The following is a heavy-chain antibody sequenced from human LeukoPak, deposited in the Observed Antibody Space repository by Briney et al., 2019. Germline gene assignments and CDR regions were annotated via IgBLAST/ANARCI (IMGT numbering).Heavy chain of an antibody. Sequence: ASVKVSCKASGYTFTSYYMRWVRQAPGQGLEWMGIINPSGGSTSYAQKFQGRVTMTRDMSTSTVYMELSSLRSEDTAVYYCARDYADYYYYMDVWGKGTTVTVSS. J-gene: IGHJ6*03. D-gene: IGHD4-17*01. CDR1: GYTFTSYY. V-gene: IGHV1-46*01. CDR2: INPSGGST. CDR3: ARDYADYYYYMDV.